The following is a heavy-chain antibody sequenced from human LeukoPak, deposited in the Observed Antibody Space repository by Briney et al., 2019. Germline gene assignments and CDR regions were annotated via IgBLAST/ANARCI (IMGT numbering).Heavy chain of an antibody. D-gene: IGHD3-9*01. CDR3: VRDQDWAFDY. J-gene: IGHJ4*02. Sequence: GGSLRLSCAASGFTFSSYTMNWIRQAPGKGLEWISFINTKSKTIYYADSVKGRSTISRDNARNLLHLQMNSLRAEDTALYFCVRDQDWAFDYWGQGTLVTVSS. CDR2: INTKSKTI. V-gene: IGHV3-48*01. CDR1: GFTFSSYT.